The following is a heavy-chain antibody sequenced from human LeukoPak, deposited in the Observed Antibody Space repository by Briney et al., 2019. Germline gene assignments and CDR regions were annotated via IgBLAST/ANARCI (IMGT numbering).Heavy chain of an antibody. V-gene: IGHV1-8*01. CDR2: MNPNSGNT. Sequence: ASVKVSCKASGYTFTSYDINWVRQATGLGLEWMGWMNPNSGNTGYAQKFQGRVTMTRNTSISTAYMELSSLRSEDTAVFYCARTPGGRFLEWLLSPYYYYMDVWGKGTTVTVSS. D-gene: IGHD3-3*01. CDR1: GYTFTSYD. CDR3: ARTPGGRFLEWLLSPYYYYMDV. J-gene: IGHJ6*03.